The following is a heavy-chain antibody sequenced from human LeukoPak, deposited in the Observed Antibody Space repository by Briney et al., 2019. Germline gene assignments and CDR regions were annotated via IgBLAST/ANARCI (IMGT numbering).Heavy chain of an antibody. Sequence: PGGSLRLSCAASGFTFSSYAMSWVRQAPGKGLEWVSVISGSGGSTYYADSVKGRFTISRDNSKNTLHLQMNSLRAEDTAVYYCAKDLVEQLAVFDYWGQGTLVTVSS. V-gene: IGHV3-23*01. D-gene: IGHD6-6*01. CDR3: AKDLVEQLAVFDY. CDR2: ISGSGGST. J-gene: IGHJ4*02. CDR1: GFTFSSYA.